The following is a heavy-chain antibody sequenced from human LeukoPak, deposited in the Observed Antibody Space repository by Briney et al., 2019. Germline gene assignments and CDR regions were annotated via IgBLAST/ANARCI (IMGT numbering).Heavy chain of an antibody. CDR1: GFTFSAFA. CDR2: ISGSGSRS. V-gene: IGHV3-23*01. Sequence: GGSLRLSCAASGFTFSAFAISWVRQAPGKGLEWVSSISGSGSRSYYADSVEGRFTISRDKSKSTLFLQMNSLRAEDTAVYYCAAAPRAETPLLPVNCWGQGTLVTVSS. CDR3: AAAPRAETPLLPVNC. D-gene: IGHD4-23*01. J-gene: IGHJ4*02.